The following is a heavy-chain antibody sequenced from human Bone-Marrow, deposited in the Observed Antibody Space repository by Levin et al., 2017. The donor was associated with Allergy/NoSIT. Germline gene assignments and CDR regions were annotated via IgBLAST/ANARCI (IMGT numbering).Heavy chain of an antibody. J-gene: IGHJ6*03. CDR1: GYTFTGYY. V-gene: IGHV1-2*06. Sequence: GGSLRLSCKASGYTFTGYYMHWVRQAPGQGLEWMGRINPNSGGTNYAQKFQGRVTMTRDTSISTAYMELSRLRSDDTAVYYCARVTQALDINIVVVPAAMSSSGRQPVVTENYDYYYMDVWGKGTTVTVSS. D-gene: IGHD2-2*01. CDR2: INPNSGGT. CDR3: ARVTQALDINIVVVPAAMSSSGRQPVVTENYDYYYMDV.